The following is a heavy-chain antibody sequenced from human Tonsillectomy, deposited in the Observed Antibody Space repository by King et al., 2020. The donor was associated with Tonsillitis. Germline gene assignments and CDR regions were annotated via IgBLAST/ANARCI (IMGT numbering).Heavy chain of an antibody. CDR1: GFTFSSYA. Sequence: VQLVESGGGLVQPGGSLRLSCAASGFTFSSYAMSWVRQAPGKGLEWVSAISGSGGSTYYADSVKGRFTISRDNSKNTLYLQMNSLRAEDTAVYYCAKDLLPPPQHSSGWYFDYWGQGTLVTVSS. V-gene: IGHV3-23*04. CDR3: AKDLLPPPQHSSGWYFDY. J-gene: IGHJ4*02. CDR2: ISGSGGST. D-gene: IGHD6-19*01.